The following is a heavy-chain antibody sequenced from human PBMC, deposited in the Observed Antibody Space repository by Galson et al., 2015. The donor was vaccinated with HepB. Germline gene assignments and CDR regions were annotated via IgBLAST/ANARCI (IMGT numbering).Heavy chain of an antibody. CDR3: ARAPYYYDTKANFDY. V-gene: IGHV4-34*01. D-gene: IGHD3-22*01. CDR1: GGSFSGYY. Sequence: ETLSLTCAVYGGSFSGYYWSWIRQPPGKGLEWIGEINHSGSTNYNPSLKSRVTISVDTSKNQFSLKLSSVTAADTAVYYCARAPYYYDTKANFDYWGQGTLVTVSS. CDR2: INHSGST. J-gene: IGHJ4*02.